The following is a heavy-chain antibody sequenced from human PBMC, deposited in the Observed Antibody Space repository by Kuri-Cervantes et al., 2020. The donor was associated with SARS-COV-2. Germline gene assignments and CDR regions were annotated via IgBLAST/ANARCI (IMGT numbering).Heavy chain of an antibody. CDR2: IWYDGSNK. CDR3: ARGGGRITMIVADAFDI. J-gene: IGHJ3*02. CDR1: GFTFSGYG. V-gene: IGHV3-33*08. D-gene: IGHD3-22*01. Sequence: GESLKISCAASGFTFSGYGMHWVRQAPGKGLEWVAVIWYDGSNKYYADSVKGRFTISRDNSKNTLYLQMNSLRAEDTAVYYCARGGGRITMIVADAFDIWGQGTMVTVSS.